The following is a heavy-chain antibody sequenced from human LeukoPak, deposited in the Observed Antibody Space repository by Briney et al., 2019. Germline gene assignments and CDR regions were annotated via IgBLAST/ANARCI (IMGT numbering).Heavy chain of an antibody. CDR2: ISYDGSNK. J-gene: IGHJ4*02. Sequence: GGSLRLSCAASGFTFSSYAMHWVRQAPGKGLEWVAVISYDGSNKYYADSVKGRFTISRDNSKNTLYLQMNSLRAEDTAVYYCARDRRYSSSWYERYFDYWGQGTLVTVSS. V-gene: IGHV3-30-3*01. CDR1: GFTFSSYA. D-gene: IGHD6-13*01. CDR3: ARDRRYSSSWYERYFDY.